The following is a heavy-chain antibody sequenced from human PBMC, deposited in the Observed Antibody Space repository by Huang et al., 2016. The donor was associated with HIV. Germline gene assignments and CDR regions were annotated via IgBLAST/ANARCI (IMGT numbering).Heavy chain of an antibody. CDR1: GASISNSNYY. V-gene: IGHV4-39*01. Sequence: QLQLQESVPGLVKPSETLSLTCTVAGASISNSNYYWGWIRQPPGQGLEWIGNIYFSGNNYYGPPLEGRATISMDTSKNQFSLNLGSVTAADTAVYFCARLGEAAGTWGQGTLVTVSS. J-gene: IGHJ4*02. D-gene: IGHD6-13*01. CDR2: IYFSGNN. CDR3: ARLGEAAGT.